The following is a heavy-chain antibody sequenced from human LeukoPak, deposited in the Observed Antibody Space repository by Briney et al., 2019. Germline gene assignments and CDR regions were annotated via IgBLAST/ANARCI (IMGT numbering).Heavy chain of an antibody. CDR2: IYTSGST. Sequence: SETLSLTCTVSGGSISSYYWSWIRQPPGKGLEWIGRIYTSGSTNYNPSLKSRVTISVDTSKNQFSLKLSSVTAADTAVYYCARGYCSGGSCYWRNAFDIWGQGTMVTVSS. CDR1: GGSISSYY. CDR3: ARGYCSGGSCYWRNAFDI. V-gene: IGHV4-4*07. D-gene: IGHD2-15*01. J-gene: IGHJ3*02.